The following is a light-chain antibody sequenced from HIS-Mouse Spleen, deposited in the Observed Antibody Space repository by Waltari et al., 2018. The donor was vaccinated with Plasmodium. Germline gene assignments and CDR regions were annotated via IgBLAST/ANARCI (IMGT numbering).Light chain of an antibody. J-gene: IGLJ2*01. CDR1: KLGDKY. Sequence: SYELTQPPSVSVSPGQTASLPCSGGKLGDKYPCWYHQKPGQSPVLVIYQDTKRPSGIPERFSGSNSGNTATLTISGTQAMDEADYYCQAWDSSTVVFGGGTKLTVL. CDR2: QDT. CDR3: QAWDSSTVV. V-gene: IGLV3-1*01.